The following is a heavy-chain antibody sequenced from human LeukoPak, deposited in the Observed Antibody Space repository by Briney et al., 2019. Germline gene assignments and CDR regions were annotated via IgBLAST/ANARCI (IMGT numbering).Heavy chain of an antibody. CDR1: GFTVSSNY. V-gene: IGHV3-48*02. D-gene: IGHD6-13*01. Sequence: GGSLRLSCAASGFTVSSNYMSWVRQAPGKGLEWISYISTSSDTIYYADSVKGRFTISRDNVKNSLYLQMNSLRDEDTAVYYCARDMFTNTWYVLDYWGQGTLVTVSS. CDR2: ISTSSDTI. J-gene: IGHJ4*02. CDR3: ARDMFTNTWYVLDY.